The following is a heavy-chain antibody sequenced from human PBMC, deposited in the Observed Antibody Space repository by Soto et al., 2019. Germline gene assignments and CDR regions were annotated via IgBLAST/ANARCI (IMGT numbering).Heavy chain of an antibody. J-gene: IGHJ6*02. CDR2: ISAYNGNT. Sequence: VASVKVSCKASGYTFTSYGISWVRQAPGQGLEWMGWISAYNGNTNYAQKLQGRVTMTTDTSTSTAYMELRSLRSDDTAVYYCARDGPGSSGWYHYYGLDVWGQGTTVTVSS. D-gene: IGHD6-19*01. V-gene: IGHV1-18*01. CDR3: ARDGPGSSGWYHYYGLDV. CDR1: GYTFTSYG.